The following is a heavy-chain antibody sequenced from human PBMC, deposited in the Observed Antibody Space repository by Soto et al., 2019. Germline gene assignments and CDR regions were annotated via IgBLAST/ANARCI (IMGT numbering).Heavy chain of an antibody. CDR3: ARDSDYGSNSGWLDP. Sequence: HWGCLGISCAASGFTFSNYGMDWVRQAPGNGLEWVTVIWYDGSNQYYADSVKGRFTISRDDSKNTLYLQMNSLRAEDTAVYYCARDSDYGSNSGWLDPWGQGALVTVSS. J-gene: IGHJ5*02. CDR2: IWYDGSNQ. V-gene: IGHV3-33*01. D-gene: IGHD4-17*01. CDR1: GFTFSNYG.